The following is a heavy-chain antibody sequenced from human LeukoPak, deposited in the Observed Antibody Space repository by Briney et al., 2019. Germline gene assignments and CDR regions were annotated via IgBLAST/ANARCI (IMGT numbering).Heavy chain of an antibody. CDR2: IYYSGST. Sequence: SETLSLTCTVSGGSISSYYWSWIRQPPGKGLEWIGYIYYSGSTNYNPSLKSRVTISVDTPKNQFSLKLSSVTAADTAVYYCARVFGYSYGYGPFDYWGQGTLVTVSS. CDR1: GGSISSYY. CDR3: ARVFGYSYGYGPFDY. J-gene: IGHJ4*02. D-gene: IGHD5-18*01. V-gene: IGHV4-59*01.